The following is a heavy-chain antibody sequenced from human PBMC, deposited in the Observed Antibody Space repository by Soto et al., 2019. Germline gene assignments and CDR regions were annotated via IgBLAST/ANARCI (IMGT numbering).Heavy chain of an antibody. J-gene: IGHJ4*02. Sequence: GGSLRLSCTASGFTFSDYAMAWVRQAPGKGLEWVSSISGGSSVTYYGDSVKGRFTISRDNAKKTLFLQLNRLSAEDTATYYCAKVLSKNYYYPFDFWGQGTQVTVSS. D-gene: IGHD3-10*01. V-gene: IGHV3-23*01. CDR2: ISGGSSVT. CDR3: AKVLSKNYYYPFDF. CDR1: GFTFSDYA.